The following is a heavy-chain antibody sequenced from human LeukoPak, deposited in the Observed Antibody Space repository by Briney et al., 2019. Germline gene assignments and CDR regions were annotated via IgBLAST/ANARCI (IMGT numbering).Heavy chain of an antibody. D-gene: IGHD5-12*01. Sequence: GGSLRLSCAASEFSVGSNYMTWVRQAPGKGLEWVSLSGGSTYYADSVKGRFTISRDNSKNTLYLQMNSLRAEDTAVYYCARVEGNIVTTTEGYFDYWGQGTLVTVSS. CDR2: SGGST. V-gene: IGHV3-66*01. CDR1: EFSVGSNY. CDR3: ARVEGNIVTTTEGYFDY. J-gene: IGHJ4*02.